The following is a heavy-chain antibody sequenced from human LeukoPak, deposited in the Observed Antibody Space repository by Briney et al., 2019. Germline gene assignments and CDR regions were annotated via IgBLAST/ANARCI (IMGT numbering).Heavy chain of an antibody. V-gene: IGHV3-30*18. CDR1: GFTFSSYG. J-gene: IGHJ4*02. CDR3: AKPYYYDSSGYQDY. CDR2: ISYDGSNK. Sequence: PGGSLRLSCAASGFTFSSYGMHWVRQAPGKGLEWVAVISYDGSNKYYADSVKGRFTISRDNSKNTLYLQMNGLRAEDTAVYYCAKPYYYDSSGYQDYWGQGTLVTVSS. D-gene: IGHD3-22*01.